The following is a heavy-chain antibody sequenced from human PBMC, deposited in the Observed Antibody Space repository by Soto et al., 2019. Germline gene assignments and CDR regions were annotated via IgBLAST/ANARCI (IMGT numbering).Heavy chain of an antibody. D-gene: IGHD2-15*01. Sequence: SSALCLTFSVCCGSIIDYYWSWSLAPPGKGLEWRGYIYYSGSTNYNPSLKSRVTISVDTSKNQFSLKLSSVTAADTAVYYCARDATIKYYYGMDVWGQGTTVTVSS. CDR2: IYYSGST. V-gene: IGHV4-59*01. CDR1: CGSIIDYY. J-gene: IGHJ6*02. CDR3: ARDATIKYYYGMDV.